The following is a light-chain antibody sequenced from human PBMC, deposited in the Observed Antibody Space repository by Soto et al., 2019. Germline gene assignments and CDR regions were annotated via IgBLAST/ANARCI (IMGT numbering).Light chain of an antibody. CDR1: QSISNY. CDR2: AAP. J-gene: IGKJ1*01. Sequence: DIQMTQSPSSLSASVGDRVTITCRASQSISNYLNWYQQRPGKAPKLLIYAAPSLKSGVPSRFSGSGSGTDFTLIISSLQPEDFATYYCQQTYNTRTFGQGTKVEIK. V-gene: IGKV1-39*01. CDR3: QQTYNTRT.